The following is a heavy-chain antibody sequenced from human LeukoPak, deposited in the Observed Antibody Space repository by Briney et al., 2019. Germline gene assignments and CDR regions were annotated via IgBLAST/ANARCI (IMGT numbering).Heavy chain of an antibody. CDR3: ARLLGGEGDY. J-gene: IGHJ4*02. CDR2: IYYSGST. Sequence: SETLSLTCTVSGGSISSSSYYWGWIRQPPGKGLEWIGSIYYSGSTYYNPSLKSRVTISVDTSKNQFSLKLSSVTAADTAVYYCARLLGGEGDYWGQGTLVTVSS. CDR1: GGSISSSSYY. V-gene: IGHV4-39*01. D-gene: IGHD1-26*01.